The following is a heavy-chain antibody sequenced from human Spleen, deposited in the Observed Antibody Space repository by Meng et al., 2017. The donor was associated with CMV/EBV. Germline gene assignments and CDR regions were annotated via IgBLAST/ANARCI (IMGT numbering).Heavy chain of an antibody. V-gene: IGHV1-18*01. Sequence: ASVKVSCKASGYTFTSYGICWVRQAPGQGLEWMGWISAYNGNTNYAQKLQGRVTMTTDTSTSTAYMELRSLRSDDTAVYYCAGDLGLHDPSDYWGQGTLVTVSS. D-gene: IGHD5-24*01. CDR2: ISAYNGNT. CDR1: GYTFTSYG. J-gene: IGHJ4*02. CDR3: AGDLGLHDPSDY.